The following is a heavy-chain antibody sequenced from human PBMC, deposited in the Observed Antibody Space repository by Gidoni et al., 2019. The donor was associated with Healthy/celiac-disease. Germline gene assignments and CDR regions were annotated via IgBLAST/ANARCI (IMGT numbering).Heavy chain of an antibody. CDR3: AREPGFLYYYDSSGMDY. CDR1: GFTFSSYG. D-gene: IGHD3-22*01. J-gene: IGHJ4*02. CDR2: IWYDRSNK. Sequence: QVQLVESGGGVVQPGRSLRLSCAASGFTFSSYGMHWVRQAPGKGLEWVAVIWYDRSNKYYADSVKGRFTIYRDNSKNTLYLQMNSLRAEDTAVYYWAREPGFLYYYDSSGMDYWGQGTLVTVSS. V-gene: IGHV3-33*01.